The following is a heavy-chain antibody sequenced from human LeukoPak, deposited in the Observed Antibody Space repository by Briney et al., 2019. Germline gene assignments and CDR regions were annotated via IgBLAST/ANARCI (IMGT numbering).Heavy chain of an antibody. CDR2: IRYDGSNK. Sequence: GGSLRLPCAASGFTFSSYGMHWVRQAPGKGLEWVAFIRYDGSNKYYADSVKGRFTISRDNSKNTLYLQMNSLRAKDTAVYYCAKAPTTVTDIVPPFDPWGQGTLVTVSS. V-gene: IGHV3-30*02. D-gene: IGHD4-17*01. CDR1: GFTFSSYG. J-gene: IGHJ5*02. CDR3: AKAPTTVTDIVPPFDP.